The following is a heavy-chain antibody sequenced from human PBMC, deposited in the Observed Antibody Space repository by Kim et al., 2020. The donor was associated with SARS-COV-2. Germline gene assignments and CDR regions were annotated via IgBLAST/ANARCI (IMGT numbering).Heavy chain of an antibody. J-gene: IGHJ3*02. Sequence: KSRVTISVDTSKNQFSLKLSSVIAADTAVYYCAREKRITMVRGVRSAFDIWGQGTMVTVSS. D-gene: IGHD3-10*01. CDR3: AREKRITMVRGVRSAFDI. V-gene: IGHV4-34*01.